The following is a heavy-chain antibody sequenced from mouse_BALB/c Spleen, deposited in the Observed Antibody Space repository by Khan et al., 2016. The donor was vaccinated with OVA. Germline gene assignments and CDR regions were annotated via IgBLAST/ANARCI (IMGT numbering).Heavy chain of an antibody. Sequence: EVQLQQSGPALFTPAPSVQISFNASGYPFTDYNMDWLKQSHGTRLELLGDINHNNGPPRDNTQFNGKATLTVDKSSSTAYMELRRLTSEDTAVYYCARGVYGSRVAWFAYWGQGTLVTVSA. CDR1: GYPFTDYN. CDR3: ARGVYGSRVAWFAY. D-gene: IGHD1-1*01. V-gene: IGHV1-18*01. J-gene: IGHJ3*01. CDR2: INHNNGPP.